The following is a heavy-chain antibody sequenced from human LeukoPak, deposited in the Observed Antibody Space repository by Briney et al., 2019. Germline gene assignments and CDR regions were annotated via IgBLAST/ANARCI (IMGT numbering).Heavy chain of an antibody. J-gene: IGHJ6*03. CDR3: ARESIAARALLDYYYYMDV. Sequence: PSETLSLTCTVSGGSISSYYWSWLRQPPGKELEWIGYIYYSGSTNYNPSLRSRVTISVDTSKNQFSLKLSSVTAADTAVYYCARESIAARALLDYYYYMDVWGKGTTVTVSS. CDR2: IYYSGST. V-gene: IGHV4-59*01. CDR1: GGSISSYY. D-gene: IGHD6-6*01.